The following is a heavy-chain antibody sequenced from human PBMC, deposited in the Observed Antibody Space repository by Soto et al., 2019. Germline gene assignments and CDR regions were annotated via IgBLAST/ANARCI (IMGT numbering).Heavy chain of an antibody. D-gene: IGHD3-10*01. Sequence: GGSLRLSCVASGFTFSDYYMSWIRQAPGKGLEWVSYISSSGSTIYYADSVKGRFTISRDNAKNSLYLQMNSLRAEDTAVYYCASVRGLRSLWFGELSFDYWGQGTLVTVSS. CDR2: ISSSGSTI. V-gene: IGHV3-11*01. J-gene: IGHJ4*02. CDR1: GFTFSDYY. CDR3: ASVRGLRSLWFGELSFDY.